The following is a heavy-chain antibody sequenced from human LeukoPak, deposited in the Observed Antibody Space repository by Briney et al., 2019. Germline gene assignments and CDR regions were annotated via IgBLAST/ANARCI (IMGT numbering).Heavy chain of an antibody. V-gene: IGHV1-69*13. CDR1: GGTFSSYA. CDR2: IIPIFGTA. J-gene: IGHJ4*02. CDR3: ARDRVVGATAAFDY. D-gene: IGHD1-26*01. Sequence: ASVKVSCKASGGTFSSYAISWVRQAPGQGLELMGGIIPIFGTANYAQKFQGRVTITADESTSTAYMELSSLRSEDTAVYYCARDRVVGATAAFDYWGQGTLVTVSS.